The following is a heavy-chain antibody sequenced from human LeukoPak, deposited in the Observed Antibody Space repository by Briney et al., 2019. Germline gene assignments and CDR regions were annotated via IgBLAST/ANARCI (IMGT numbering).Heavy chain of an antibody. J-gene: IGHJ4*01. CDR2: MSDSGTNT. CDR3: ATGYADYGGAADY. V-gene: IGHV3-23*01. Sequence: GGSLRLSWAASGFTFSSYWMHWVRQAPGKGLEWVSGMSDSGTNTYYADSVKGRFTISRDNPKNTLYLQMNSLRAEDTAVYYCATGYADYGGAADYWGQGTLVNVSS. D-gene: IGHD4-17*01. CDR1: GFTFSSYW.